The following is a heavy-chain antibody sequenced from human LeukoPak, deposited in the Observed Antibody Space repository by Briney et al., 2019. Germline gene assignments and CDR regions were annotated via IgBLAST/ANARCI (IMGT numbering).Heavy chain of an antibody. CDR3: ARNFYFDSSGYYHY. CDR2: INPNSGGT. CDR1: GYTFTGYY. V-gene: IGHV1-2*02. J-gene: IGHJ4*02. Sequence: ASVKVSCKASGYTFTGYYMHWVRQAPGQGLEWMGWINPNSGGTNYAQKFQGRVTMTRDTSISTAYMELSRLRSDDTAVYYCARNFYFDSSGYYHYWGPGTLVTVSS. D-gene: IGHD3-22*01.